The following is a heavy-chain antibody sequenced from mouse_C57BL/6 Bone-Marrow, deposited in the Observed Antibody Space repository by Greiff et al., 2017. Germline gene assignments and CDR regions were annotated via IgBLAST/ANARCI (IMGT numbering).Heavy chain of an antibody. D-gene: IGHD3-2*02. CDR3: ARQTTAQATRFAY. CDR1: GFTFSSYG. J-gene: IGHJ3*01. V-gene: IGHV5-6*01. Sequence: EVQGVESGGDLVKPGGSLKLSCAASGFTFSSYGLSWVRQTPDKRLEWVVTISSGGSYTYYPDSVKGRFTISRDNAKNTLYLQMSSLKSEDTAMYYCARQTTAQATRFAYWGQGTLVTVSA. CDR2: ISSGGSYT.